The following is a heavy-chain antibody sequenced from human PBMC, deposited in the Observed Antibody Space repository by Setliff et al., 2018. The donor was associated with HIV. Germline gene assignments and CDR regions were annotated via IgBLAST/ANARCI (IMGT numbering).Heavy chain of an antibody. CDR1: GVSFSTDMYY. D-gene: IGHD2-15*01. V-gene: IGHV4-39*01. CDR3: ARRAESTTTWFSSWYSYDMDV. Sequence: SETLSLTCTVSGVSFSTDMYYWGWIRQPPGKGLEWVGSVYYNGKIFYNPSLKSRVTISPDSSKNQLSLRLKSVTAADTAVYFCARRAESTTTWFSSWYSYDMDVWGQGTTVTVSS. J-gene: IGHJ6*02. CDR2: VYYNGKI.